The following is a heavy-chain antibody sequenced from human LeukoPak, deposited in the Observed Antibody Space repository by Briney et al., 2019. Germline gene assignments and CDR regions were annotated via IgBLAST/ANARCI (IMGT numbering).Heavy chain of an antibody. CDR3: AKHYGSGTYDYFDY. V-gene: IGHV3-23*01. CDR2: ISGSGGST. J-gene: IGHJ4*02. CDR1: GFTFSSCA. D-gene: IGHD3-10*01. Sequence: GGSLRLSCAASGFTFSSCAMSWVRQAPGKGPEWVSGISGSGGSTYYADSVKGRFTISRDNSKNTLYLEMNSLRAEDTAVYYCAKHYGSGTYDYFDYWGQGTLVTVSS.